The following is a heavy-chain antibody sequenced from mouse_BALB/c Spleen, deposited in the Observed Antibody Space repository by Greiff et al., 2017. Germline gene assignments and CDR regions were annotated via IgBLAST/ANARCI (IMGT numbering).Heavy chain of an antibody. J-gene: IGHJ4*01. Sequence: QVQLKHPGAELVMPGASVKMSCKASGYTFTDYWMHWVKQRPGQGLEWIGAIDTSDSYTSYNQKFKGKATLTVDESSSTAYMQLSSLTSEDSAVYYCARSYYGNYDAMDYWGQGTSVTVSS. CDR1: GYTFTDYW. CDR2: IDTSDSYT. V-gene: IGHV1-69*01. D-gene: IGHD2-10*01. CDR3: ARSYYGNYDAMDY.